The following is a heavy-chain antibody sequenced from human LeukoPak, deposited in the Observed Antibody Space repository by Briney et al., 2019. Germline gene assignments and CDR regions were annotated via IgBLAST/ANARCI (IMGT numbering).Heavy chain of an antibody. CDR3: ARKMFGSETYSFDY. V-gene: IGHV4-31*03. CDR1: GGSISSGNYY. J-gene: IGHJ4*02. CDR2: IYYSGST. Sequence: PSQTLSLTCTVSGGSISSGNYYWSWIRQHPGKGLEWIGYIYYSGSTYYNPSLKSRVTISVDTSKNQFSLKLSSVTAADTAVYYCARKMFGSETYSFDYWGQGTLVTVSS. D-gene: IGHD3-10*01.